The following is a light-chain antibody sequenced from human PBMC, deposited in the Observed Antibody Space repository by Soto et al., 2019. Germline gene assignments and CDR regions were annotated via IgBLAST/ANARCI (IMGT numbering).Light chain of an antibody. V-gene: IGKV3-20*01. CDR1: QSVSNKY. Sequence: EIVLTQSPGTLSLSPGERATLSCRASQSVSNKYLAWYQQIPGQAPRLLIYGASSRAAGIPDRFSGSGSGTDFHLTISRLEPEDFAVYYCQQYGRSPRTLGQGTKMEMK. J-gene: IGKJ1*01. CDR2: GAS. CDR3: QQYGRSPRT.